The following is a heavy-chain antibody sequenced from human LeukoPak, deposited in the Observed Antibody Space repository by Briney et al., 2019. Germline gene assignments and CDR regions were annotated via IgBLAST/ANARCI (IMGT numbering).Heavy chain of an antibody. CDR1: GGSLSSYY. CDR2: IYYSGST. V-gene: IGHV4-59*08. D-gene: IGHD1-1*01. CDR3: ARWSGWNDPYYFDY. Sequence: SETLSLTCTVPGGSLSSYYWSWIRQPPGKGLGWIAYIYYSGSTNYNPSLKSRVTISVDTSKNQFSLKLSSVTAADTAVYYCARWSGWNDPYYFDYWGQGTLVTVSS. J-gene: IGHJ4*02.